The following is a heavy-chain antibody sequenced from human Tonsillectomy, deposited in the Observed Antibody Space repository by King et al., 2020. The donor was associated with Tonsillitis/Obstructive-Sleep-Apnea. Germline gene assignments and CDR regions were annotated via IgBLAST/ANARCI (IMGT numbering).Heavy chain of an antibody. Sequence: VQLQESGPGLVKPSETLSLTCTVSGGSISSYYWSWIRQPPGKGLEWIGYIYDSGSTDYNPSLKSRVTISLDTSENQFSLKLSSVTAADTAIYYCARTYVDFWSSYHYRYFDLWGRGTLVTVST. V-gene: IGHV4-59*08. CDR3: ARTYVDFWSSYHYRYFDL. CDR1: GGSISSYY. D-gene: IGHD3-3*01. CDR2: IYDSGST. J-gene: IGHJ2*01.